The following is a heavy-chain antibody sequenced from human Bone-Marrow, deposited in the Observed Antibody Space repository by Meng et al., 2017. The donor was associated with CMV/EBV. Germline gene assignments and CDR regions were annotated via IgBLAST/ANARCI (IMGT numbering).Heavy chain of an antibody. Sequence: GESLKISCAASGFTFSSYAMHWVRQAPGKGLEWVAVISYDGSNKYYADSVKGRFTISRDNSKNTLYLQMNSLRAEDTAVYYCARDLDFAGNYDFWSGYYTDGMDVWGQGTMVTVSS. CDR1: GFTFSSYA. V-gene: IGHV3-30-3*01. CDR2: ISYDGSNK. CDR3: ARDLDFAGNYDFWSGYYTDGMDV. D-gene: IGHD3-3*01. J-gene: IGHJ6*02.